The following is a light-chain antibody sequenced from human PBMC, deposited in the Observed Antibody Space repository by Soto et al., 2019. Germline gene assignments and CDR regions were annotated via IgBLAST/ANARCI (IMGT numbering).Light chain of an antibody. CDR3: AAWDDSLNGFVV. Sequence: QSVLTQPPSASGTPGQRVTISCSGRRSNIGSNTVNWYQQLPGTAPKLLIYSNNQRPSGVPDRFSGSKSGTSASLAISVLQTEDEADYYCAAWDDSLNGFVVFGGGTKLTVL. CDR2: SNN. J-gene: IGLJ2*01. V-gene: IGLV1-44*01. CDR1: RSNIGSNT.